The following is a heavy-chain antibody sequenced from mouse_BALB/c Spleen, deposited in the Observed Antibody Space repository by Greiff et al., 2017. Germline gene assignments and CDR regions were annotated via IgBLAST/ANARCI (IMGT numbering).Heavy chain of an antibody. CDR3: ARGRMINSCDY. V-gene: IGHV1S56*01. J-gene: IGHJ2*01. CDR2: IYPGNVNT. Sequence: QVQLQQSGPELVKPGASVRISCKASGYTFTSYYIYWVKQRPGQGLEWIGWIYPGNVNTKYNDKFKGKATLTADNSSSTAYMQLSSLTSGDTAVYFCARGRMINSCDYRGEGTTLTVSA. D-gene: IGHD2-4*01. CDR1: GYTFTSYY.